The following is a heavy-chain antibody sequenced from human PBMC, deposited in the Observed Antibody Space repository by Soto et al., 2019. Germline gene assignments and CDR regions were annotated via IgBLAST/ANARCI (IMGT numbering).Heavy chain of an antibody. Sequence: SQTLSLTCAISGDRVSRNSAAWNWIRPSPSRGLEWLGRTYYRSKWYNDYAVSVKSRITINPDTSKNQFSLQLNSVTPEDTAVYYCAREDYEGRIAAAGFYYYYGMDVWGQGTTVTVSS. V-gene: IGHV6-1*01. J-gene: IGHJ6*02. CDR1: GDRVSRNSAA. D-gene: IGHD6-13*01. CDR2: TYYRSKWYN. CDR3: AREDYEGRIAAAGFYYYYGMDV.